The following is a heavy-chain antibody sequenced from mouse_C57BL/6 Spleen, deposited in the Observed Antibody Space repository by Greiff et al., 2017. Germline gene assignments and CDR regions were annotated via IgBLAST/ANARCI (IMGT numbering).Heavy chain of an antibody. CDR1: GYTFTSYG. J-gene: IGHJ4*01. D-gene: IGHD1-1*01. Sequence: QVPLKESGAELARPGASVKLSCKASGYTFTSYGISWVKQRTGQGLEWIGEIYPRSGNTYYNEKFKGKATLTADKSSSTAYMELRSLTSEDSAVDFCASHYGSRGYYAMDYWGQGTSVNVSS. CDR3: ASHYGSRGYYAMDY. V-gene: IGHV1-81*01. CDR2: IYPRSGNT.